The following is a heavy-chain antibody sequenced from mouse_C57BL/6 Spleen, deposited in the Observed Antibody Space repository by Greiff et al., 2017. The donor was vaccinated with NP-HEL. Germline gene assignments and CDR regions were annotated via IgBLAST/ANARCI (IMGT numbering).Heavy chain of an antibody. D-gene: IGHD2-1*01. Sequence: QVQLKQPGAELVKPGASVKMSCKASGYTFTSYWITWVKQRPGQGLEWIGYIYPGSGSTNYNEKFKSKATLTVDTSSSTAYMQLSSLTSEDSAVYYCARGDGNYVAWFAYWGQGTLVTVSA. CDR1: GYTFTSYW. V-gene: IGHV1-55*01. CDR2: IYPGSGST. J-gene: IGHJ3*01. CDR3: ARGDGNYVAWFAY.